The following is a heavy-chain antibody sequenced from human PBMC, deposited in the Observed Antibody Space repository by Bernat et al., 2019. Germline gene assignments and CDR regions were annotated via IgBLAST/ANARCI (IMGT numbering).Heavy chain of an antibody. CDR1: GFSFSSYA. CDR2: ISGSGGST. V-gene: IGHV3-23*01. Sequence: EVQLLESGGGLVQPGGSLRLSCAASGFSFSSYAMSWVRQAPGKGLEWVSAISGSGGSTFYPAPEKGRFTISRDNPKIALYLQMNSLGAEDTAVYYCAKHYCSGGSCYGGGGDPWGQGTLVTVSS. CDR3: AKHYCSGGSCYGGGGDP. D-gene: IGHD2-15*01. J-gene: IGHJ5*02.